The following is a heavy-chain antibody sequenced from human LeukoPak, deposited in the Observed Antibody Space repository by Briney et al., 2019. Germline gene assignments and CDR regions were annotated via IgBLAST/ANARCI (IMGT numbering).Heavy chain of an antibody. Sequence: PGGSLRLSCAASGFTFTTYWMTWVRQAPGKGLEWVANIKQDGSEQYYVDSVKGRFTISRDNPKNSMYLQMNSLRAEDTAVYYCARTYAYDATGDRGHWGQGTLVTVSS. J-gene: IGHJ4*02. CDR1: GFTFTTYW. CDR2: IKQDGSEQ. CDR3: ARTYAYDATGDRGH. D-gene: IGHD3-16*01. V-gene: IGHV3-7*01.